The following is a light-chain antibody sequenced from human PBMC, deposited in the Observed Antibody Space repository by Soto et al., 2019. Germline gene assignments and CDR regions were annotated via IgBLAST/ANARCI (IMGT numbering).Light chain of an antibody. CDR2: EVT. CDR3: SSYTTSTTVV. CDR1: ASDIGRYNY. Sequence: QSVLTQPPSASGSPGQSVTISCIGTASDIGRYNYVSWYQHHPGKAPKLIIYEVTKRPSGVPDRFSGSKSGNTASLTVSGLQADDEADYYCSSYTTSTTVVFGTGTKVTVL. V-gene: IGLV2-8*01. J-gene: IGLJ1*01.